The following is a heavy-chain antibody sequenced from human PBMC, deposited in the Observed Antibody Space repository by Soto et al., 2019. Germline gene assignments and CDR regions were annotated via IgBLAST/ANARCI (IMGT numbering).Heavy chain of an antibody. D-gene: IGHD4-17*01. CDR3: AKGTTPDYGDYY. Sequence: PGGSLRLSCAASGFTFSSYGMHWVRQAPGKGLEWVAVISYDGSNKYYADSVKGRFTISRDNSKNTLHLQMNSLRAEDTAVYYCAKGTTPDYGDYYWGQGTLVTVSS. CDR1: GFTFSSYG. CDR2: ISYDGSNK. J-gene: IGHJ4*02. V-gene: IGHV3-30*18.